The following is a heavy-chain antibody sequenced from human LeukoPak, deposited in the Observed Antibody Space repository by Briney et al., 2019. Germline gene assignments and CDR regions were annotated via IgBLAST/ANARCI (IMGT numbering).Heavy chain of an antibody. V-gene: IGHV3-53*01. CDR3: VRLLPASRHYFDY. D-gene: IGHD6-6*01. CDR1: GLIVSSDY. CDR2: IYGGGAT. J-gene: IGHJ4*02. Sequence: GESLKISCAASGLIVSSDYLAWVRQAPGKGLEWISAIYGGGATYYADSVRGRFTISRDNSKNELFLQMNSLRVEDTAVYHCVRLLPASRHYFDYWGQGTLVTVSP.